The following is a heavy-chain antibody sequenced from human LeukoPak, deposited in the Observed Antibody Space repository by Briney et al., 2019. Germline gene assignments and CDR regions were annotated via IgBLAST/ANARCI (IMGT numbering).Heavy chain of an antibody. CDR2: IYHSGST. CDR1: GGSISSGGYS. V-gene: IGHV4-30-2*01. J-gene: IGHJ5*02. Sequence: KPSETLSLTCAVSGGSISSGGYSWSWIRQPPGKGLEWIGYIYHSGSTYYNPSLKSRVTISVDRSKNQSSLKLSSVTAADTAVYYCARGWGYGGNSNWFDPWGQGTLVTVSS. D-gene: IGHD4-23*01. CDR3: ARGWGYGGNSNWFDP.